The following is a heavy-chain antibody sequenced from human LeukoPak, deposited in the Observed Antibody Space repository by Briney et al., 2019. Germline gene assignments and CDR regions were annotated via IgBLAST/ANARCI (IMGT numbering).Heavy chain of an antibody. V-gene: IGHV4-59*01. Sequence: SETLSLTCTVSGGSISTYYWTWIRQPPGKGLEWIGYIYYSGSANYNPSLQSRVTISVDMSKNQFSLKLTSVTAADTAVYYCARGRNLEWFDYWGQGTLVTVSS. CDR3: ARGRNLEWFDY. CDR1: GGSISTYY. J-gene: IGHJ5*01. CDR2: IYYSGSA. D-gene: IGHD3-3*01.